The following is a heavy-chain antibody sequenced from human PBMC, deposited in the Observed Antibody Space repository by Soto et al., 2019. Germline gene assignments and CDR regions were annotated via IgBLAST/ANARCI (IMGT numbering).Heavy chain of an antibody. J-gene: IGHJ4*02. V-gene: IGHV3-33*01. CDR1: GFTFSSYG. CDR2: IWYDGSNK. CDR3: ARGVSSGWYYFDY. Sequence: QVQLVESGGGVVQPGRSLRLSCAASGFTFSSYGMHWVRQAPGKGLEWVAVIWYDGSNKYYADSVKGRFTISRDNSKNTLYLQMNSLRAEDTAVYYCARGVSSGWYYFDYWCQGTLVTVSS. D-gene: IGHD6-19*01.